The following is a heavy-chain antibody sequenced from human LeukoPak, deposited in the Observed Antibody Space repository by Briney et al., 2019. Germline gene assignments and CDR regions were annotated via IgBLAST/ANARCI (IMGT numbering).Heavy chain of an antibody. CDR2: IYYSGST. J-gene: IGHJ3*02. D-gene: IGHD3-3*01. CDR1: GGSISSYY. CDR3: ARVDFGDAFDI. Sequence: SETLSLTCTASGGSISSYYWSWIRQPPGKGLEWIGYIYYSGSTNYNPSLKSRVTISVDTSKNQFSLKLSSVTAADTAVYYCARVDFGDAFDIWGQGTMVTVSS. V-gene: IGHV4-59*01.